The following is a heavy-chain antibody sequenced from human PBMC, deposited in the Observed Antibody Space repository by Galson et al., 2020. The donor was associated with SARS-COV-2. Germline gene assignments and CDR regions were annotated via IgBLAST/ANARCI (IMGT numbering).Heavy chain of an antibody. Sequence: QLGESLKISCAASGFTFSSYWMSWVRQAPGKGLEWVANIKQDGSEKYYVDSVKGRFTISRDNAKNSLYLQMNSLRAEDTAVYYCARDIFMRADGSGSSTPGTYYYYYGMDVWGQGTTVTVSS. D-gene: IGHD3-10*01. CDR2: IKQDGSEK. CDR1: GFTFSSYW. J-gene: IGHJ6*02. CDR3: ARDIFMRADGSGSSTPGTYYYYYGMDV. V-gene: IGHV3-7*01.